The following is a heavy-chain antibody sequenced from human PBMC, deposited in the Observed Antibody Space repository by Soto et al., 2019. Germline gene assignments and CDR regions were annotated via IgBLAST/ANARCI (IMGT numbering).Heavy chain of an antibody. J-gene: IGHJ4*02. V-gene: IGHV1-18*01. D-gene: IGHD3-3*01. CDR1: GYTFTSYG. Sequence: ASVKVSCKASGYTFTSYGISWVRQAPGQGLEWMGWISAYNGNTNYAQKLQGRVTMTTDTSTSTAYMELRSLRSDDTAVYYCAGVNEDARYDFWSGYPLYFDYWGQGTLVTVSS. CDR3: AGVNEDARYDFWSGYPLYFDY. CDR2: ISAYNGNT.